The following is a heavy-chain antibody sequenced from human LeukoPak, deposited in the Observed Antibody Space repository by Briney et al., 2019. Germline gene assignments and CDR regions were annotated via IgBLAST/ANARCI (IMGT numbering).Heavy chain of an antibody. Sequence: PSETLSLTCSVSGGSISSYYWNWIRQPPGKGLEWIGNIHYSGSTNYNPSLKSRVTISVDTSKNQFSLKLSSVTAADTAVYYCARGVTMVRGVIDYYMDVWGKGTTVTVSS. CDR1: GGSISSYY. D-gene: IGHD3-10*01. CDR3: ARGVTMVRGVIDYYMDV. V-gene: IGHV4-59*01. J-gene: IGHJ6*03. CDR2: IHYSGST.